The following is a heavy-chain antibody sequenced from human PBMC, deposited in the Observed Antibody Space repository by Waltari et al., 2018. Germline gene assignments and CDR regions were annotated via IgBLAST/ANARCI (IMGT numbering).Heavy chain of an antibody. CDR2: IRGDGRT. CDR3: ARDRGRGLYLDT. CDR1: GDSMTTTDC. J-gene: IGHJ5*02. V-gene: IGHV4-4*02. D-gene: IGHD2-15*01. Sequence: QLQLQESGPGLVRPSGTLSLTCAVSGDSMTTTDCWTWVRQSPQKGLEWIGQIRGDGRTNYSPSLANRVTVASNTSNNPFSLRMTSATAADTAVYYCARDRGRGLYLDTWGPGTQVTVSP.